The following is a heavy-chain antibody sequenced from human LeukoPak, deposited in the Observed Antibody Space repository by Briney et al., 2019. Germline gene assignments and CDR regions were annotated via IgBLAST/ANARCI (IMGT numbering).Heavy chain of an antibody. CDR1: GYTFTGYY. CDR3: AREGGPCSGGSCYLDY. D-gene: IGHD2-15*01. Sequence: ASVKVSCKASGYTFTGYYMHWVRQAPGQGLEWMGWINPNSGGTNYAQKFQGRVTMTRDTSISTAYMELSRLRSDDTAVYYCAREGGPCSGGSCYLDYRGQGTLVTVSS. CDR2: INPNSGGT. V-gene: IGHV1-2*02. J-gene: IGHJ4*02.